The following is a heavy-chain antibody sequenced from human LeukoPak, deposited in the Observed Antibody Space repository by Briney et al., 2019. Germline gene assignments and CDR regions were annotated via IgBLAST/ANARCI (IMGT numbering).Heavy chain of an antibody. Sequence: SETLSLTCTVSGSSISSFYWSWIRQPPGKGLEWIGYIYYSGNTNYNPSLKNRVTISVDTSKNQFSLKLSSVTAADTAVYYCARGYSGSDRRFDYWGQGTLANVSS. CDR2: IYYSGNT. CDR1: GSSISSFY. CDR3: ARGYSGSDRRFDY. D-gene: IGHD1-26*01. V-gene: IGHV4-59*01. J-gene: IGHJ4*02.